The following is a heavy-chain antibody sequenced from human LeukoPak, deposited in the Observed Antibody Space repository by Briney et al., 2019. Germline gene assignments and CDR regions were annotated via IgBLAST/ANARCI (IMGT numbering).Heavy chain of an antibody. D-gene: IGHD4-23*01. Sequence: GEPRRISGKGSGSRFTSYWSGGVRKMPGKGRKGMGIIYPGESDTRYSPSFQGQVTISADKSISTAYLQWSSLKASDTAMYYCARQAGAMVVTVDYWGQGTLVTVSS. CDR3: ARQAGAMVVTVDY. CDR1: GSRFTSYW. J-gene: IGHJ4*02. V-gene: IGHV5-51*01. CDR2: IYPGESDT.